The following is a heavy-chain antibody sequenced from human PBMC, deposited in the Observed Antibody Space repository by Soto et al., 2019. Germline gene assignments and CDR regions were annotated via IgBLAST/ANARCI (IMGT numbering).Heavy chain of an antibody. CDR1: GGSFSGYY. V-gene: IGHV4-34*01. CDR3: ARGRHWNYVCFDY. CDR2: INHSGST. Sequence: SETLSLTCAVYGGSFSGYYWSWIRQPPGKGLEWIGEINHSGSTNYNPSLKSRVTISVGTSKNQFSLKLSSVTAADTAVYYCARGRHWNYVCFDYWGQGTLVTVSS. D-gene: IGHD1-7*01. J-gene: IGHJ4*02.